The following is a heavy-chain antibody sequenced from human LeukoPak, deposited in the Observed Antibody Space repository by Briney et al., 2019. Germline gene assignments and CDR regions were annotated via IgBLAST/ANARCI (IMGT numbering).Heavy chain of an antibody. CDR3: AKGRYQYYFDY. Sequence: PGRSLRLSCAASGFTFDDYAMPWVRQAPGKGLEWVSGISWNSGSIGYADSVKGRFTISRDNAKNSLYLQMNSLRAEDTALYYCAKGRYQYYFDYWGQGTLVTVSS. J-gene: IGHJ4*02. CDR2: ISWNSGSI. V-gene: IGHV3-9*01. D-gene: IGHD2-2*01. CDR1: GFTFDDYA.